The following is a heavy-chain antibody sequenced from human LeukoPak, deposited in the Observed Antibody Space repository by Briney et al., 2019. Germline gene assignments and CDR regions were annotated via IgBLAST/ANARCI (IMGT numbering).Heavy chain of an antibody. D-gene: IGHD3-10*01. CDR2: IYSGGST. CDR3: ARDRGGWGMDV. Sequence: GGSLRLSCAASGFTVSSNYMSWVRQAPGKGLEWVSVIYSGGSTYYADSVKGRFTNSRDNSKNTLYLQMNSLRAEDTAVYYCARDRGGWGMDVWGPGTTVTVSS. J-gene: IGHJ6*02. CDR1: GFTVSSNY. V-gene: IGHV3-66*01.